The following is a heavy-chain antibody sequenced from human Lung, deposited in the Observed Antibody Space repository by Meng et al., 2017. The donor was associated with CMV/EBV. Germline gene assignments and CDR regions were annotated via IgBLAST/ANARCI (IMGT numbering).Heavy chain of an antibody. J-gene: IGHJ1*01. V-gene: IGHV3-48*03. CDR1: GFNLRDYE. CDR2: MTTSGNSI. CDR3: ARDMDYTSAAYDY. Sequence: RISCVVSGFNLRDYEVNWVRQAPGKGLEWVAYMTTSGNSIHYAASVRGRFTISRDNAQNSFFLHMDSLRVEDTAVYYCARDMDYTSAAYDYGGQGTXVTVSS. D-gene: IGHD3-16*01.